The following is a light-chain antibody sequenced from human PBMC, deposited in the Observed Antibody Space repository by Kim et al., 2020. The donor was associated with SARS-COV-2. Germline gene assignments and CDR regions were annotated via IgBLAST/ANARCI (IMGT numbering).Light chain of an antibody. V-gene: IGKV3-15*01. Sequence: EIVMTQSPATLSVSPGERATLSCRASQNVSSKLAWYQHKPGQAPRLLIYGASTRATGIPARFSGSGSGTEFTLTISSLQSEDLAVYYCQQYNNWPPWTFGQGTKVDIK. CDR2: GAS. CDR1: QNVSSK. J-gene: IGKJ1*01. CDR3: QQYNNWPPWT.